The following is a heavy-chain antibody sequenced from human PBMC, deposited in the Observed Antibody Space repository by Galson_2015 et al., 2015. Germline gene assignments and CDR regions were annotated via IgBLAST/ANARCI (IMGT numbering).Heavy chain of an antibody. V-gene: IGHV4-34*01. CDR1: GGSFSGSS. CDR2: INHSGST. CDR3: ARGEAGTGTNSKVLNY. D-gene: IGHD1-1*01. Sequence: SETLSLTCAVYGGSFSGSSWSWIRQPPGKGLEWIGEINHSGSTNYNPSLKSRVTISVDTSKNQFSLTLSSVTAADTAVYYCARGEAGTGTNSKVLNYWGQGTLVTVSS. J-gene: IGHJ4*02.